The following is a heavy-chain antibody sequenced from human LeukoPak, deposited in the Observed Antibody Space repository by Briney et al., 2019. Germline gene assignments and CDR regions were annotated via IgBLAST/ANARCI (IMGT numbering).Heavy chain of an antibody. J-gene: IGHJ4*02. CDR2: IKHDGSED. CDR1: GFTFSNYW. V-gene: IGHV3-7*01. D-gene: IGHD5-12*01. CDR3: GRGGMGEYTGYDDF. Sequence: PGGSLRLSCEASGFTFSNYWMSWVRQAPGKGLEWVANIKHDGSEDHYVDSVRGRFTISRGNAKNSLFLQMNSLRAEDTAVYYCGRGGMGEYTGYDDFWGQGTLVTVSS.